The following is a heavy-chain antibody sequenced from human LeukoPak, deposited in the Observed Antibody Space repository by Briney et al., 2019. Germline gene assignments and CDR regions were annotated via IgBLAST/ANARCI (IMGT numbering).Heavy chain of an antibody. CDR2: IYVSGSS. CDR3: ARDLYGEYADY. V-gene: IGHV4-4*07. Sequence: TSETLSLTCTVSGGSINNYYWSWIRQPAGKGLEWIGRIYVSGSSNYNPSLKSRVSISVDTSKKQFSLKLTSVTAADTAVYYCARDLYGEYADYWGQGTLVTVSS. CDR1: GGSINNYY. J-gene: IGHJ4*02. D-gene: IGHD4-17*01.